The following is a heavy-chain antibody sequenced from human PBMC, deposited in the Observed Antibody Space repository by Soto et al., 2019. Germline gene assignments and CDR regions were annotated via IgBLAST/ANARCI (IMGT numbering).Heavy chain of an antibody. Sequence: GSLRLSCAASGFTVSSNYMSWVRQAPGKGLEWVSVIYSGGSTYYADSVKGRFTISRDNSKNTLYLQMNSLRAEDTAVYYCASAGLEYYDILTGYYIWGQGTLVTVSS. V-gene: IGHV3-53*01. D-gene: IGHD3-9*01. CDR1: GFTVSSNY. J-gene: IGHJ4*02. CDR3: ASAGLEYYDILTGYYI. CDR2: IYSGGST.